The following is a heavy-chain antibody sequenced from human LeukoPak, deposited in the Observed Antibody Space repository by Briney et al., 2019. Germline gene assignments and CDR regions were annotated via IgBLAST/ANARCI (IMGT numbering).Heavy chain of an antibody. D-gene: IGHD3-9*01. V-gene: IGHV3-30*02. CDR3: ARNPRTPSYYDILTGAENDY. J-gene: IGHJ4*02. CDR1: GFTFSSYG. Sequence: GGSLRLSCAASGFTFSSYGMHWVRQAPGKGLEWVAFIRYDGSNKYYADSVKGRFTISRDNSKNTLYLQMNSLRAEDTAVYYCARNPRTPSYYDILTGAENDYWGQGTLVTVSS. CDR2: IRYDGSNK.